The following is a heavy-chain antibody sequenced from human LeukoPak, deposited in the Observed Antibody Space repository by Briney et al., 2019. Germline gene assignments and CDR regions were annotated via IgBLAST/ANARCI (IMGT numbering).Heavy chain of an antibody. D-gene: IGHD3-3*01. Sequence: SETLSPTCSVSGYSISSGYYWGWIRQPPGKGLEWIGNIYHDGNTYYNPSLKSRVTISVDTSKNQFSLRLSSVTAADTAVYYCAGGPTYYDFWSGYPRPPYYYYYYMDVWGKGTTVTVSS. CDR1: GYSISSGYY. CDR3: AGGPTYYDFWSGYPRPPYYYYYYMDV. V-gene: IGHV4-38-2*02. J-gene: IGHJ6*03. CDR2: IYHDGNT.